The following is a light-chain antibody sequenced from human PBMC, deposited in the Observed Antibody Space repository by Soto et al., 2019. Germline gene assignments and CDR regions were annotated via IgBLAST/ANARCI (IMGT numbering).Light chain of an antibody. V-gene: IGLV2-14*01. CDR3: SSYTPSSTYV. CDR1: SSDVGGYTY. J-gene: IGLJ1*01. Sequence: QSALTKPASVSGSPGQSITISCTGTSSDVGGYTYVSWYQQHPGKAPKLMISDVSNRPSGVSNRFSGSKSSNTADLTISGFQTEDEADYYCSSYTPSSTYVFGSGSKLTV. CDR2: DVS.